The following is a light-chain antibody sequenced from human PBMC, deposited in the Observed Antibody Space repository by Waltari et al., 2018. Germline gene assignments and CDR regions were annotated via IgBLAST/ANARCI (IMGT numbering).Light chain of an antibody. CDR1: QSLLHSNGYNY. CDR3: MQALQTPT. J-gene: IGKJ1*01. Sequence: DIVMTQSPLSLPVTPGEPASISCRSSQSLLHSNGYNYLDWYLQKPGQSPQLLIYLGSTRASGLPDRFSGSGSGTDFTLKISRVESVDVGVYYCMQALQTPTFGQGTKVEIK. CDR2: LGS. V-gene: IGKV2-28*01.